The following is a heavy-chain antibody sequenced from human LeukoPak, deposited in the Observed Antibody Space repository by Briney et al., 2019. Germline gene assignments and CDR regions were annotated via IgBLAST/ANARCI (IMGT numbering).Heavy chain of an antibody. J-gene: IGHJ4*02. CDR3: ARGFGGWQLAYFDY. CDR2: INPNSGGT. D-gene: IGHD6-13*01. Sequence: ASVKVSCKASGYTFTCYYMHWVRQAPGQGLEWMGWINPNSGGTNYAQKFQGRVTMTRDTSISTAYMELSRLRSDDTAVYYCARGFGGWQLAYFDYWGQGTLVTVSS. V-gene: IGHV1-2*02. CDR1: GYTFTCYY.